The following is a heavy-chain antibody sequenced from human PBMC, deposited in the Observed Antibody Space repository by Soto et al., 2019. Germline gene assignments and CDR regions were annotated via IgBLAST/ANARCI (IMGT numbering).Heavy chain of an antibody. J-gene: IGHJ5*02. CDR2: IYYSGST. Sequence: SETLSLPCTVSGGSISSYYWSWIRQPPGKGLEWIGYIYYSGSTNYNPSLKSRVTISVDTSKNQFSLRLSSVTAADTAVYYCARGETMHTDWFDPWGQGTLVTVSS. CDR3: ARGETMHTDWFDP. V-gene: IGHV4-59*01. D-gene: IGHD3-3*01. CDR1: GGSISSYY.